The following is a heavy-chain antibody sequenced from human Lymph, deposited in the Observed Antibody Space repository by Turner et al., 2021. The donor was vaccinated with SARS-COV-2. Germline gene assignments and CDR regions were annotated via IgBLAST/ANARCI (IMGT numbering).Heavy chain of an antibody. J-gene: IGHJ6*02. V-gene: IGHV3-30*04. CDR3: ARDDREFWSGYYTHYYYYGMDV. CDR1: GFTFSSYA. D-gene: IGHD3-3*01. CDR2: ISYDGSNK. Sequence: VQLVESGGGVVQPGRSLRLSCAASGFTFSSYAMHWVRQAPGKGLEWVAVISYDGSNKNYADSVKSRFTISRDNSKNTLYLQMNSLRAEDTAVYYCARDDREFWSGYYTHYYYYGMDVWGQGTTVTVSS.